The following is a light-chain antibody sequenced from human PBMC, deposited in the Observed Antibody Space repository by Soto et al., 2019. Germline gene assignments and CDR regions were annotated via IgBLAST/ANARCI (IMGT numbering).Light chain of an antibody. CDR1: QSISSW. V-gene: IGKV1-5*03. CDR2: QAS. Sequence: DIQMTQSPSTLSASVGDRVTITCRASQSISSWLAWYQQKPGKAPKLLIYQASSLETGVPSRFSGSASGTDFTLTISSLQPDDFSTYFCQQYKSYPYTFGQETKVDIK. J-gene: IGKJ2*01. CDR3: QQYKSYPYT.